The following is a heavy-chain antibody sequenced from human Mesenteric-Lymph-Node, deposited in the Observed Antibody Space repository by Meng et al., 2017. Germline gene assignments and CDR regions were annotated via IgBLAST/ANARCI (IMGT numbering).Heavy chain of an antibody. D-gene: IGHD5-18*01. CDR3: ARDPPRSTAMITGDY. V-gene: IGHV4-4*07. CDR1: GGSISSYY. CDR2: IYTSGST. J-gene: IGHJ4*02. Sequence: QVQLQEAGPGLVKPSATLSLTCTVSGGSISSYYWSWIRQPAGKGLEWIGRIYTSGSTNYNPSLKSRVTMSVDTSKNQFSLKLSSVTAADTAVYYCARDPPRSTAMITGDYWGQGTLVTVSS.